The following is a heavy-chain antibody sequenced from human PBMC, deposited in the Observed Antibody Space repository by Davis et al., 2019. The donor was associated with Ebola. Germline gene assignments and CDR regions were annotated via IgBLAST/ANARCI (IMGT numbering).Heavy chain of an antibody. CDR2: INPNSGGT. CDR3: ATLWFGELLGMDV. V-gene: IGHV1-2*06. CDR1: GYTFTAYY. D-gene: IGHD3-10*01. Sequence: ASVKVSCKTSGYTFTAYYMHWVRQAPGQGLEWMGRINPNSGGTNYAQKFQGRVTMTRDTSISTAYMELSRLRSDDTAVYYCATLWFGELLGMDVWGKGTTVTVSS. J-gene: IGHJ6*04.